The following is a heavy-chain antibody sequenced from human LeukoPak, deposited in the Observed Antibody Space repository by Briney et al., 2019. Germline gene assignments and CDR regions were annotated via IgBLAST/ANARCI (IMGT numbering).Heavy chain of an antibody. V-gene: IGHV4-59*08. J-gene: IGHJ4*02. CDR2: IYSGGTT. CDR1: GGSISSYY. Sequence: SETLSLTCTVSGGSISSYYWTWTRQPPGKGLEWIGYIYSGGTTFYNPSLQSQVTMSVDTSKNQFSLKLSSVTAADTAVYFCARLDKHTGSWLPDYWGQGTLVTVSS. CDR3: ARLDKHTGSWLPDY. D-gene: IGHD6-13*01.